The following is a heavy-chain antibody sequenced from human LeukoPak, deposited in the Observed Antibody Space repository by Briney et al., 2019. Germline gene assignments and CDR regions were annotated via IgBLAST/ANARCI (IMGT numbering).Heavy chain of an antibody. J-gene: IGHJ5*02. Sequence: PGGSLRLSCAASGFTFSSYSMNWVRQAPGKGLEWVSYISSSSSTIYYADSVKGRFTISRDNAKNSLYLQMNSLRAEDTAVYYCARDFHQATGYCSSWDSWFDPWGQGTLVTVSS. CDR2: ISSSSSTI. D-gene: IGHD6-13*01. CDR3: ARDFHQATGYCSSWDSWFDP. V-gene: IGHV3-48*04. CDR1: GFTFSSYS.